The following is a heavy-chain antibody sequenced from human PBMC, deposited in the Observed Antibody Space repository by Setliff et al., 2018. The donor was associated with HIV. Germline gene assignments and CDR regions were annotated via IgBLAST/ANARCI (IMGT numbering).Heavy chain of an antibody. J-gene: IGHJ4*02. CDR2: INHSGST. CDR1: GESFNTYF. Sequence: SETLSLTCAIYGESFNTYFWSWIRQPPGKGLEWIGQINHSGSTNYNPSLRSRVTISIGTSKNQFSLKLSSVTAADTAVYYCATGLIMAPDYWGQGSLVTVSS. CDR3: ATGLIMAPDY. D-gene: IGHD2-8*01. V-gene: IGHV4-34*01.